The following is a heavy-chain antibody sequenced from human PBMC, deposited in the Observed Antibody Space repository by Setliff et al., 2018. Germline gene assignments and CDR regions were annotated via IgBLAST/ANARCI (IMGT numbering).Heavy chain of an antibody. CDR2: IQESGGT. CDR1: GVSISSYY. D-gene: IGHD3-3*01. CDR3: ARLSWNGLRYYGLDV. J-gene: IGHJ6*02. V-gene: IGHV4-59*01. Sequence: PSETLSLTCNVSGVSISSYYWSWIRQPPGKGLESIGYIQESGGTNYNPALKSRVTISVDTSTNQFSLKLRSVTAADTAVYYCARLSWNGLRYYGLDVWGQGTTVTVSS.